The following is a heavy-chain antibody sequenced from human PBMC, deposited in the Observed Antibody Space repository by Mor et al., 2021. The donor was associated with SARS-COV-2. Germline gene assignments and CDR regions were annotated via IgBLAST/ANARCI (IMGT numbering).Heavy chain of an antibody. Sequence: ANYAQKFQGIVTITADESTSTAYMELSSLRSEDTAVYYCAREGGGDIVGVPVYYGRDVWGQGTTVTVSS. J-gene: IGHJ6*02. V-gene: IGHV1-69*01. CDR3: AREGGGDIVGVPVYYGRDV. CDR2: A. D-gene: IGHD2-2*01.